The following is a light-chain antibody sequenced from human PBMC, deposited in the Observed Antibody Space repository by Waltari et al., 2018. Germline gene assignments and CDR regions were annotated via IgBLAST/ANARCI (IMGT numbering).Light chain of an antibody. J-gene: IGLJ3*02. V-gene: IGLV3-19*01. CDR1: SLSSYY. CDR2: GKN. Sequence: SSELTQDPAVSVALGQTVRITCQGDSLSSYYASWSQQKPGQAPLLVIYGKNNPPSGIPDRFSGSSSGNTASLTITWAQAEDESDYSCNARDSSGNHLGVFGGGTKLTVL. CDR3: NARDSSGNHLGV.